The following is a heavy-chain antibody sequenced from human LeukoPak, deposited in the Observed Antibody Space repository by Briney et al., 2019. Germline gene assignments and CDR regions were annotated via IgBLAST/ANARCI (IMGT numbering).Heavy chain of an antibody. D-gene: IGHD1-1*01. V-gene: IGHV3-23*01. Sequence: GGSLRLSCAASGFTFSSHGINWVRQAPGEGLEWVSTISGSGGSTYYADSVKGRFTISRDNAKNSLYLQMSSLRAEDTAVYYCARVPSWKGYMDVWGKGTTVTVSS. CDR2: ISGSGGST. CDR3: ARVPSWKGYMDV. J-gene: IGHJ6*03. CDR1: GFTFSSHG.